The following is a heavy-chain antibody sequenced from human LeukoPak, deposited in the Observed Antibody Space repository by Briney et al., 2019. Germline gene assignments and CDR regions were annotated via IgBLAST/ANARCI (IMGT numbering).Heavy chain of an antibody. CDR3: ARISSGWFLYYYYYMDV. CDR1: GGSFSGYY. Sequence: PSETLSLTCAVYGGSFSGYYWSWIRQPPGKGLEWIGEINHSGSTNYNPSLKSRVTISVDTSKNQFSLKLSSVTAADTAVYYCARISSGWFLYYYYYMDVWGKGTTVTVSS. V-gene: IGHV4-34*01. D-gene: IGHD6-19*01. J-gene: IGHJ6*03. CDR2: INHSGST.